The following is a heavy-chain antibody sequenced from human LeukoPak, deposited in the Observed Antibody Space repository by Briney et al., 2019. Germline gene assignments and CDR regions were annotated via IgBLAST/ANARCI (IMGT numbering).Heavy chain of an antibody. V-gene: IGHV3-7*01. CDR1: GFTFTTYW. D-gene: IGHD3-10*01. CDR2: IKQDGTEK. J-gene: IGHJ4*02. CDR3: AKVAKYYYGSETYYFFEH. Sequence: GEPLRLSCAASGFTFTTYWMSWVRQAPGKGLEWVANIKQDGTEKYYVDSVKGRFTISRDNAKNSLYLQMNSLRVEDTAVYYCAKVAKYYYGSETYYFFEHWGQGTPVTASS.